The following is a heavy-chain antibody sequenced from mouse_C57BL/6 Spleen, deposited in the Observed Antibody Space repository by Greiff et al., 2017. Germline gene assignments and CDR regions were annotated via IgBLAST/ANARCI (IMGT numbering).Heavy chain of an antibody. Sequence: QLKQSGGGLVKPGGSLKLSCAASGFTFSDYGMHWVRQAPEKGLEWVAYISSGSSTIYYADTVKGRFTISRDNAKNTLFLQMTSLRSEDTAMYYCARYYGLNWYFDVWGTGTTVTVSS. V-gene: IGHV5-17*01. CDR3: ARYYGLNWYFDV. CDR2: ISSGSSTI. J-gene: IGHJ1*03. D-gene: IGHD1-1*01. CDR1: GFTFSDYG.